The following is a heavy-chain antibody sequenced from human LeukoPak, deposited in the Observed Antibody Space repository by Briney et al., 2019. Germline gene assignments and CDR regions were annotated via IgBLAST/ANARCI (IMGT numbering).Heavy chain of an antibody. CDR2: ISGSGGST. J-gene: IGHJ4*02. V-gene: IGHV3-23*01. CDR3: AKTPPYDYVWGSYRYYFDY. CDR1: GFTFSSYA. Sequence: GGSLRLSCAASGFTFSSYAMSWVRQAPGKGLEWVSAISGSGGSTYYAGSVKGRFTISRDNSKNTLYLQMNSLRAEDTAVYYCAKTPPYDYVWGSYRYYFDYWGQGTLVTVSS. D-gene: IGHD3-16*02.